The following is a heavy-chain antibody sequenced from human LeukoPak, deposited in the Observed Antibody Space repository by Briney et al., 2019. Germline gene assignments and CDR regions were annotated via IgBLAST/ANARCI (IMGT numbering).Heavy chain of an antibody. CDR3: AKVRPYYSFVSGSSGAYDI. V-gene: IGHV4-4*07. CDR2: IYTSGSS. D-gene: IGHD3-3*01. CDR1: GDSMSSSY. J-gene: IGHJ3*02. Sequence: SETLSLTCTVSGDSMSSSYWSWIRQPAGKGLEWIGRIYTSGSSNYNPSLKSRVGMSVDTSKNQISLRLSSVTAADTAVYYCAKVRPYYSFVSGSSGAYDIWGQGTMVTVSS.